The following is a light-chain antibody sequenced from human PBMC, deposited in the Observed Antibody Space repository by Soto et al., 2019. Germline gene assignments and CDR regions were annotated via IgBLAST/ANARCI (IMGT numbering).Light chain of an antibody. CDR1: SSDVGRYNY. CDR3: TSYGGRNTPYV. Sequence: QSVLTQPASVSGSPGQSITISCTGTSSDVGRYNYVSWFQQHPGKAPKLILYDVSNRPSGVSSRFSGSKSGDTASLTIFGLQAEDEADYYCTSYGGRNTPYVFGTGTKVPVL. V-gene: IGLV2-14*01. CDR2: DVS. J-gene: IGLJ1*01.